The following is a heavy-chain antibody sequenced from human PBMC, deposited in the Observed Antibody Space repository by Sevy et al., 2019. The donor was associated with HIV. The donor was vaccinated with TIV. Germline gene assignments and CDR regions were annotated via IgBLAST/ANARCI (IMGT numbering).Heavy chain of an antibody. D-gene: IGHD2-8*01. CDR2: IKNKPDGGTT. Sequence: GGSLRLSCAASGFTFNNAWMSWVRQAPGKGLEWIGRIKNKPDGGTTDYAEPVKGRFTISRDDSKNALYLQMNSLKTEDTAVYYCCTEWNVLLAEGWGYWFDPWGQGTLVTVSS. J-gene: IGHJ5*02. CDR1: GFTFNNAW. CDR3: CTEWNVLLAEGWGYWFDP. V-gene: IGHV3-15*01.